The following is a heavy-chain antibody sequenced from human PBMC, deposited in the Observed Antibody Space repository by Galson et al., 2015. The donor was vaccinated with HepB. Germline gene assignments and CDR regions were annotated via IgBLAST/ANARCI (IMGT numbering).Heavy chain of an antibody. D-gene: IGHD6-19*01. J-gene: IGHJ4*02. CDR3: ARDEQWAYFDY. CDR2: IKSDGSST. CDR1: GFTFSSYW. V-gene: IGHV3-74*01. Sequence: SLRLSCAASGFTFSSYWMHWVRQAPGKGLVWVSRIKSDGSSTSYADSVKGRFTISRDNAKNTLYLQMNSLRAEDTAVYYCARDEQWAYFDYWGQGTLVTVSS.